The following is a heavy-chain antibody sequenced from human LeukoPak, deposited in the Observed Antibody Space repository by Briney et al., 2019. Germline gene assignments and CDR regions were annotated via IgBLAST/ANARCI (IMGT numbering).Heavy chain of an antibody. D-gene: IGHD6-6*01. CDR2: INHSGST. J-gene: IGHJ4*02. V-gene: IGHV4-34*01. CDR3: ARDGFIAALFDY. Sequence: SQTLSLTCAVYGGSFSGYYWSWIRQPPGKGLEWIGEINHSGSTNYNPSLKSRVTISVDTSKNQFSLKLSSVTAADTAVYYCARDGFIAALFDYWGQGTLVTVSS. CDR1: GGSFSGYY.